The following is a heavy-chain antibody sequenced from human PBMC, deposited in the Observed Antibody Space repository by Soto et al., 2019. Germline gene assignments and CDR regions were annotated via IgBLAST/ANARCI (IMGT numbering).Heavy chain of an antibody. D-gene: IGHD3-10*01. Sequence: QVQLVQSGAEVKKPGASVKVSCKASGYTCTSYYMHWVRQAPGQGLEWMGIINPSGGSTSYAKKFQGRVTITRETSTSTVYMALSSLRSEDKAVYYCARDESLRGSYYGSGLYYYGMDVWGQGTTVTV. CDR1: GYTCTSYY. J-gene: IGHJ6*02. V-gene: IGHV1-46*01. CDR2: INPSGGST. CDR3: ARDESLRGSYYGSGLYYYGMDV.